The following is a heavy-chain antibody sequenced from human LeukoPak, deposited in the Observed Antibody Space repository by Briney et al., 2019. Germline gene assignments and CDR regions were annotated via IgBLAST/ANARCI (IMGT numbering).Heavy chain of an antibody. CDR1: RFTFSSYA. D-gene: IGHD3-9*01. J-gene: IGHJ4*02. CDR3: ARDRRYDILTGFSNFFDY. V-gene: IGHV3-30-3*01. Sequence: GGSLRLSCEDSRFTFSSYAMQWVSQAPGKGLEGVAVISDDGSNEYYADSVKGRFTISRDNSKNTVYLQMNSLRGEDTAVYYCARDRRYDILTGFSNFFDYWGQGTLVTVAS. CDR2: ISDDGSNE.